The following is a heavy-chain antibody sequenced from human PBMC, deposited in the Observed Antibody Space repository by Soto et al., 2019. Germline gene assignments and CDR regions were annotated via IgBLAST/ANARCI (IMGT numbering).Heavy chain of an antibody. J-gene: IGHJ5*02. Sequence: QVQLVQSGAEVKKPGASVKVSCKASGYTFTSYGISWVRQAPGQGLEWMGWISAYNGNTNYAQKLQGRVTMTTDKSTSTAYMELRSLRSDDTAVYYCARDGDIVVVVASNWFDPWGQGTLVTVSS. D-gene: IGHD2-15*01. V-gene: IGHV1-18*01. CDR3: ARDGDIVVVVASNWFDP. CDR2: ISAYNGNT. CDR1: GYTFTSYG.